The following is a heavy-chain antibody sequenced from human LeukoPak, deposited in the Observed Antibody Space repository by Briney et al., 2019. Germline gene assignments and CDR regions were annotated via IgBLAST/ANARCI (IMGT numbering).Heavy chain of an antibody. D-gene: IGHD3-3*01. CDR2: ISSSGSTI. CDR3: ARAPYDFWSGYYAYFDY. CDR1: GFTFSSYS. J-gene: IGHJ4*02. V-gene: IGHV3-48*04. Sequence: GGSLRLSCAASGFTFSSYSMNWVRQAPGKGLEWVSYISSSGSTIYYADSVKGRFTISRDDARNSLYLQMNSLRAEDTAVYYCARAPYDFWSGYYAYFDYWGQGTLVTVSS.